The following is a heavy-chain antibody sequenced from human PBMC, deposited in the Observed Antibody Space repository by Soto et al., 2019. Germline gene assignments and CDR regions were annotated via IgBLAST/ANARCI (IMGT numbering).Heavy chain of an antibody. Sequence: PGGSLRLSCTASGFTVSTNYMSWVRQAPGKGLEWVSVMFSDGTTYYADSVKGRFTISRDDSKSTLFLQMNSLRAEDTAVYYCAKENTPDYGDYVDYWGHGTLVTISS. D-gene: IGHD4-17*01. J-gene: IGHJ4*01. CDR2: MFSDGTT. CDR3: AKENTPDYGDYVDY. CDR1: GFTVSTNY. V-gene: IGHV3-53*01.